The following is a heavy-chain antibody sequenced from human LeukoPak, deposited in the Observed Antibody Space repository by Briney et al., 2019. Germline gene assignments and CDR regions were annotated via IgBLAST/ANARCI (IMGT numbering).Heavy chain of an antibody. J-gene: IGHJ4*02. V-gene: IGHV3-7*01. Sequence: GGSLRLSCAASGFTFTNNWMSWVRQAPGKGLEWVANIKQDGSEKYYVDSVEGRFTISRDNAKNSLSLQMNSLRGEETAVYYCVRALGSSSADYWGQGTLVTVSS. D-gene: IGHD6-6*01. CDR3: VRALGSSSADY. CDR2: IKQDGSEK. CDR1: GFTFTNNW.